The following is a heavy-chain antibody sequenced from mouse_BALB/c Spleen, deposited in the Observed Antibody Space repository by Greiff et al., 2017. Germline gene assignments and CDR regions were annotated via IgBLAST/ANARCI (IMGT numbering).Heavy chain of an antibody. J-gene: IGHJ1*01. V-gene: IGHV5-17*02. D-gene: IGHD1-2*01. CDR3: ARSYYGYPHWYFDV. Sequence: EVQLVESGGGLVQPGGSRKLSCAASGFTFSSFGMHWVRQAPEKGLEWVAYISSGSSTIYYADTVKGRFTISRDNPKNTLFLQMTSLRSEDTAMYYCARSYYGYPHWYFDVWGAGTTVTVSS. CDR1: GFTFSSFG. CDR2: ISSGSSTI.